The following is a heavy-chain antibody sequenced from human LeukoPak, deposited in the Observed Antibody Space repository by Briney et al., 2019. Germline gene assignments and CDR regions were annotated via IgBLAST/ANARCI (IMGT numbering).Heavy chain of an antibody. V-gene: IGHV1-2*02. D-gene: IGHD3-22*01. CDR3: ARDRILYDSSGYYFY. CDR1: GYTFTGYY. J-gene: IGHJ4*02. CDR2: INPNSGGT. Sequence: GASVKVSCKASGYTFTGYYMHWVRQAPGQGLEWMGWINPNSGGTNYAQKFQGRVTMTRGTSISTAYMELRSLRSDDTAVYYCARDRILYDSSGYYFYWGQGTLVTVSS.